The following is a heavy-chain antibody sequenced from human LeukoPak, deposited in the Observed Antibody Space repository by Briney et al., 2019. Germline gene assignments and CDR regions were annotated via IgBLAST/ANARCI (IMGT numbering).Heavy chain of an antibody. V-gene: IGHV3-30*04. CDR1: GFTFSSYA. Sequence: GGSLRLSCAASGFTFSSYAMHWVRQAPGKGLEWVAIISYDGSDNYSADSVKGRFTISRDNSKNTLYLQMNSLRTGDTAVYYCARDQGATLVRGVTPYLGYWGQGTLVSVSS. CDR2: ISYDGSDN. J-gene: IGHJ4*02. D-gene: IGHD3-10*01. CDR3: ARDQGATLVRGVTPYLGY.